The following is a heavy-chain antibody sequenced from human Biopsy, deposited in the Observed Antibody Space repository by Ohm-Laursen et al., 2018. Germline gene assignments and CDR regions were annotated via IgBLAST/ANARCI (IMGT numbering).Heavy chain of an antibody. CDR2: IIGIFRTA. CDR1: GGTFSSSA. D-gene: IGHD1/OR15-1a*01. Sequence: ASVKVSCKASGGTFSSSAITWVRQAPGQGLEWMGGIIGIFRTAHYAQKFQGGVTITADEFMSTAYMELSSLRSEDTAVYYCARGGGYNWNNGWFDPWGQGTLVIVSS. J-gene: IGHJ5*02. CDR3: ARGGGYNWNNGWFDP. V-gene: IGHV1-69*13.